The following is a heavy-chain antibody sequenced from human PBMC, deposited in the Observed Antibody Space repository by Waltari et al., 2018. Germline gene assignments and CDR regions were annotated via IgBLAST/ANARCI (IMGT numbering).Heavy chain of an antibody. V-gene: IGHV4-34*02. CDR3: AREYSSFEPIFDY. Sequence: QVQLQQWGAGLLKPSETLSVTCEVFDDSFSQYYLVWIRQSPGKGLEWIGEINRSGSTNYTPSLKGRFTISLDMSKKQVSLRVTSVTAADTSVYYCAREYSSFEPIFDYWGRGTLVTVSS. CDR2: INRSGST. CDR1: DDSFSQYY. J-gene: IGHJ4*02. D-gene: IGHD5-12*01.